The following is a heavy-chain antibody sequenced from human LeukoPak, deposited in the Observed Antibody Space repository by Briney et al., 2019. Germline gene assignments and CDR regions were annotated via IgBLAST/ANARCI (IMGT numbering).Heavy chain of an antibody. CDR2: IYYSGST. Sequence: SETLSLTCTVSGGSISSSSYYWGWIRQPPGKGLEWIGSIYYSGSTYYNPSLKSRVTISVDTSKNQFSLKLSSLTAADTAVYYCARIGPMALDYWGQGTLVTVSS. V-gene: IGHV4-39*07. J-gene: IGHJ4*02. CDR1: GGSISSSSYY. D-gene: IGHD3-10*01. CDR3: ARIGPMALDY.